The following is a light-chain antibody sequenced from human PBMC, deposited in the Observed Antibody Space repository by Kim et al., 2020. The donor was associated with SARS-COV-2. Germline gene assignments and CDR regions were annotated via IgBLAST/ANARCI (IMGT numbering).Light chain of an antibody. V-gene: IGKV1-5*03. CDR2: KTS. CDR3: QQYNNFPIT. CDR1: QSFSTW. J-gene: IGKJ5*01. Sequence: IQMTQSPSTLSESVGDRVTITCRASQSFSTWLAWYQQKPGKVPRLLIYKTSILENGVPSRFSGSGSGTEFTLTISSLQPDDFATYYCQQYNNFPITFGQWTRLESK.